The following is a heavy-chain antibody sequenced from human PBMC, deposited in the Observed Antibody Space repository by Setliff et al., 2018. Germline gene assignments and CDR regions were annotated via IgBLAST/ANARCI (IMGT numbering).Heavy chain of an antibody. CDR2: IIHSGST. J-gene: IGHJ5*02. Sequence: SETLSLTCAVYGGSFSGYYWSRIRQPPGKRLEWIGEIIHSGSTNYNPSLKSRVTISMDTSKNQFSLKLSSVTAADTAVYYCAREGLGTMLDIDPWGQGTLVTVSS. CDR1: GGSFSGYY. D-gene: IGHD3-22*01. CDR3: AREGLGTMLDIDP. V-gene: IGHV4-34*12.